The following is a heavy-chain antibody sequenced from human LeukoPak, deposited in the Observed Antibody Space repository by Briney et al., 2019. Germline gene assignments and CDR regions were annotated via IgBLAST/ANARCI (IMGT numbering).Heavy chain of an antibody. Sequence: ASVKVSCKASGYTFISYGISWLRQAPGQGLEWMGWISAYNGNTNYAQKLQGRVNMTTDTSTSTAYMELRSLRSDDTAVYYCARALGYSSSWYVDYWGQGALVTVSS. CDR2: ISAYNGNT. CDR1: GYTFISYG. J-gene: IGHJ4*02. CDR3: ARALGYSSSWYVDY. D-gene: IGHD6-13*01. V-gene: IGHV1-18*01.